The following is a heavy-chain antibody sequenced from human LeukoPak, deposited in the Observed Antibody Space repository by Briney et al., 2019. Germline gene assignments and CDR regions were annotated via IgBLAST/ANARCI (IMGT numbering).Heavy chain of an antibody. D-gene: IGHD6-19*01. CDR3: ATLDSSGRDH. CDR2: IYNSGST. V-gene: IGHV4-4*08. J-gene: IGHJ4*02. CDR1: GGSISNYY. Sequence: SETLSLTCTVSGGSISNYYWSWIRQPPGKGLEWIGYIYNSGSTNYNPSLKSRVTISVDTSKNQFSLKLSSVTAADTAVYYCATLDSSGRDHWGQGTLVTVSS.